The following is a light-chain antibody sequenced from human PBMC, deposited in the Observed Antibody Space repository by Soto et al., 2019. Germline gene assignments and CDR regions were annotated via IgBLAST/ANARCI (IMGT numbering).Light chain of an antibody. V-gene: IGKV1-5*01. CDR3: QEYQSYSRR. Sequence: DIQMTQSPSTLSASVGDRVTITCRASQSISSWLAWYQQKPGKVPKLLIYDASSLESGVPSRFSGSGSGTEFTLTISSLKPDDFATYYCQEYQSYSRRFGQGTKVEIK. J-gene: IGKJ1*01. CDR2: DAS. CDR1: QSISSW.